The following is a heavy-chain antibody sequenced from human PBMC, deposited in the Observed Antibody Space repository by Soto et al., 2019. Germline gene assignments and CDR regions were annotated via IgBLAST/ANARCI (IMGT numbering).Heavy chain of an antibody. J-gene: IGHJ3*02. Sequence: EVQLVESGGGLVQPGGSQRLSCEGSGFTFRSYWMHWVRQAPGKGLVWVSRINRYGSSTSYADSVKGRFTISRDNAKKTVYLQKNRLRAEDTCVYYCVRGRDSSYFDSSGYPAAFDIWGKGTMVTVSS. V-gene: IGHV3-74*01. CDR2: INRYGSST. D-gene: IGHD3-22*01. CDR3: VRGRDSSYFDSSGYPAAFDI. CDR1: GFTFRSYW.